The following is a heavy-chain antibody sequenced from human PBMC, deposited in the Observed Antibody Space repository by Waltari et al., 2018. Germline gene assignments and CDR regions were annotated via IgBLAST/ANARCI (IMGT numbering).Heavy chain of an antibody. CDR3: ARGLAAAGHWGKYYFDY. J-gene: IGHJ4*02. CDR2: INNSGST. Sequence: QVQLQQWGAGLLTPSETLSLTCAASGGSFCGYYWSWLRQPPGKGLEWIGEINNSGSTNYNPSLKSRVTISVDTTKNQFSLKLSSVTAADTAVYYCARGLAAAGHWGKYYFDYWGQGTLVTVSS. CDR1: GGSFCGYY. D-gene: IGHD6-13*01. V-gene: IGHV4-34*01.